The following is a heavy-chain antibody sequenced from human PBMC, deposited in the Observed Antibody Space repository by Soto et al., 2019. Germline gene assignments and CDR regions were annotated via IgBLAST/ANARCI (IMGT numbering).Heavy chain of an antibody. CDR1: GYTFTGYF. Sequence: ASVKVSCKASGYTFTGYFMHWVRQAPGQGLEWMGIINPSGDHTSYEEKFHGRITMTSDTSTSTVYMELSSLTSEDTAVYYCARDDSGYSSSWYIDYFNFWGQGTLVTVSS. D-gene: IGHD6-13*01. J-gene: IGHJ4*02. CDR2: INPSGDHT. V-gene: IGHV1-46*01. CDR3: ARDDSGYSSSWYIDYFNF.